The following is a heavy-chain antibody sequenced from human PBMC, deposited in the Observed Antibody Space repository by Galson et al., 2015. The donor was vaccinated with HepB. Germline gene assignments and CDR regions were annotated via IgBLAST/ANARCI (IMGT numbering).Heavy chain of an antibody. CDR2: LSGSGAIT. CDR1: GFNFRNHV. D-gene: IGHD1-26*01. V-gene: IGHV3-23*01. CDR3: AKESVSGTYVLVYADP. J-gene: IGHJ5*02. Sequence: SLRLSCAASGFNFRNHVMTWVRQAPGKGLEWVASLSGSGAITYYADSVKGRFTISRDNFNNRIFLQMKRLRVEDTALYYCAKESVSGTYVLVYADPWGQGTLVTVSS.